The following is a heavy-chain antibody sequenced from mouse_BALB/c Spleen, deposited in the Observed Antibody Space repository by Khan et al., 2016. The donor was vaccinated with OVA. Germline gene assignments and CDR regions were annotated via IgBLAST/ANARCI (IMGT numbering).Heavy chain of an antibody. D-gene: IGHD6-1*01. Sequence: QVQLQQSGAELAKPGASVKMSCKASGYTFTSYWMHWVKQRPGQGLEWIGYINPSTGYTEYNQKFKDKATLTTEKSSSTAYMQLSSLTSEDSAVYYCAASILFYYSMDYWGQGTSVTVSS. CDR3: AASILFYYSMDY. CDR2: INPSTGYT. J-gene: IGHJ4*01. CDR1: GYTFTSYW. V-gene: IGHV1-7*01.